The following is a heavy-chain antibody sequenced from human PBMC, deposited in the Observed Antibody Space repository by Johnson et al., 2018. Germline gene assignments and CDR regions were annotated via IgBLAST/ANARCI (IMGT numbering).Heavy chain of an antibody. J-gene: IGHJ6*03. CDR3: ARGYSSLIDYYYYMDV. CDR2: IYYSGST. CDR1: GGSISSYY. D-gene: IGHD2-21*01. Sequence: QVQLQESGPGLVKPSETLSLTCTVSGGSISSYYWSWIRQPPGKGLEWIGYIYYSGSTNDNPSLKSRVTISVDTSKNQFSLKLSSVTAADTAVYYCARGYSSLIDYYYYMDVWGKGTTVTVSS. V-gene: IGHV4-59*01.